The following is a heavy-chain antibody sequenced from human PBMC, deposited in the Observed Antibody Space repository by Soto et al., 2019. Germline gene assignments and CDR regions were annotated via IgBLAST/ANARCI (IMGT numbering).Heavy chain of an antibody. Sequence: GGSLRLSCAASGFTFSSYGMHWVRQAPGKGLEWVAVISYDGSNKYYADSVKGRFTISRDNSKNTLYLQMNSLRAEDTAVYYCAKDSGLPLTDAFDIWGQGTMVTVSS. V-gene: IGHV3-30*18. CDR2: ISYDGSNK. D-gene: IGHD5-12*01. CDR3: AKDSGLPLTDAFDI. J-gene: IGHJ3*02. CDR1: GFTFSSYG.